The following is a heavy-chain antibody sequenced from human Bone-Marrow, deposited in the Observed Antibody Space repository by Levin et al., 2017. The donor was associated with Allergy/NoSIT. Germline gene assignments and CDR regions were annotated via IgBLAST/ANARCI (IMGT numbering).Heavy chain of an antibody. CDR2: IYHGGRT. CDR3: ARDPLDYGTNSGNY. Sequence: SQTLSLPCTVSGGSISSSTWWSWVRQPPGKGLEWIGEIYHGGRTNYNPSLRSRVTMSVDKSQNQFSLNLNSVTAADTAVYYCARDPLDYGTNSGNYWGQGTLVTVSS. V-gene: IGHV4-4*02. CDR1: GGSISSSTW. J-gene: IGHJ4*02. D-gene: IGHD4-17*01.